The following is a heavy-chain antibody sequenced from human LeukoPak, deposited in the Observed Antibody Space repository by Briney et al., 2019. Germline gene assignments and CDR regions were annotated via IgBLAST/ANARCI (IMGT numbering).Heavy chain of an antibody. J-gene: IGHJ4*02. CDR1: GFTFSYYA. V-gene: IGHV3-30*04. D-gene: IGHD3-22*01. CDR3: ARGNYYDSRGFSVTEH. Sequence: GGSLRLSCATSGFTFSYYAFHWVRQAPGKGLDWVAAISRDGTAYYADFVKGRFTVSRDTSEDTVFLQMVSLGLEDTAVYYCARGNYYDSRGFSVTEHWGQGTLVTVSS. CDR2: ISRDGTA.